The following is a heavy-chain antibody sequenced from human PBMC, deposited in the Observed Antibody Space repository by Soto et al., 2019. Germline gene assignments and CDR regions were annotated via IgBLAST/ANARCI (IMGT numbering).Heavy chain of an antibody. D-gene: IGHD3-3*01. V-gene: IGHV4-34*01. CDR1: GGSVNGYY. CDR3: AARITVFGLLIPPFDP. Sequence: SETLSLTCAVYGGSVNGYYWNWTRQPPGKGLEWIGEINRTGGTHYNPSLKSRVTMSVDTSKNQFSLRLSSVTAADTAIYYCAARITVFGLLIPPFDPWGQGTQVTVSS. J-gene: IGHJ5*02. CDR2: INRTGGT.